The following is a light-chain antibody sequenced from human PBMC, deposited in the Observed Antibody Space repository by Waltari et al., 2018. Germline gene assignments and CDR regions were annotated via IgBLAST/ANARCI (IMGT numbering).Light chain of an antibody. Sequence: QSALTQPASVSGSPGQSITISCTGTSSDVDGYNYSPWYQQHPGKAPKLMIYEVSNRPSGVSNRFSGSKSGNSASLTISGLQAEDEADYYCSSYTRSNTVVFGGGTKVTVL. CDR3: SSYTRSNTVV. J-gene: IGLJ2*01. CDR1: SSDVDGYNY. CDR2: EVS. V-gene: IGLV2-14*01.